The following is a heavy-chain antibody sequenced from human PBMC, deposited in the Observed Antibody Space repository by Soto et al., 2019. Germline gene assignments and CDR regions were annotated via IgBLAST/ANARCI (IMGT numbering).Heavy chain of an antibody. J-gene: IGHJ4*02. CDR1: GGSFSGYY. CDR3: ARLGAYDSSGFYYDSDY. CDR2: INHSGST. V-gene: IGHV4-34*01. D-gene: IGHD3-22*01. Sequence: SETLSLTCAVSGGSFSGYYWNWIRQSPGKGLEWIGDINHSGSTNYNPSLKSRVTISVDTSKNQFSLKLSSVTAADTAVYYCARLGAYDSSGFYYDSDYWGQGTLVTVSS.